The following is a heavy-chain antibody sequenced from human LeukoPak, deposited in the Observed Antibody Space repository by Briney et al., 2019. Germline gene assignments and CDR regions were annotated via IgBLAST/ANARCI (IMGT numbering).Heavy chain of an antibody. V-gene: IGHV1-2*06. D-gene: IGHD3-3*01. CDR3: AREAYDFWSGYDY. J-gene: IGHJ4*02. CDR2: INPNSGGT. Sequence: ASVKVSCKASGYTFTGYYMHWVRQATGQGLEWMGRINPNSGGTNYAQKFQGRVTMTRDTSISTAYMELSRLRSDDTAVYYCAREAYDFWSGYDYWGQGTLVAVSS. CDR1: GYTFTGYY.